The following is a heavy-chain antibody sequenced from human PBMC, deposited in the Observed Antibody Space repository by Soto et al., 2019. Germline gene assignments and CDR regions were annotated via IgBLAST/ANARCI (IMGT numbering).Heavy chain of an antibody. CDR2: ISDSGSS. CDR1: GGFMSSGAFY. Sequence: QVQLQESGPGLVKPSQTRTLTCTVAGGFMSSGAFYWSWIRQHPGKGLEWIGHISDSGSSYYNPSLESRVTISVDTSKNQFSLKLSAVTAADTAVYFCARTTFYDIFTANYSLFDYWGQGTLVTVSS. J-gene: IGHJ4*02. D-gene: IGHD3-9*01. CDR3: ARTTFYDIFTANYSLFDY. V-gene: IGHV4-31*03.